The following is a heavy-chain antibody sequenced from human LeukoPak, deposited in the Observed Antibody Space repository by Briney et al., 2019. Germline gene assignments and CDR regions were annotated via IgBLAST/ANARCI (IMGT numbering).Heavy chain of an antibody. V-gene: IGHV3-23*01. Sequence: GGSLRLSCAASGFTFSSYGMSWVRQAPGKGLEWVSAISGSGGSTYYADSVKGRFTISRDDSKSTLSLQMNSLRVEDTAVYYCARDLAWGAFDYWGQGTLVSVSS. D-gene: IGHD7-27*01. J-gene: IGHJ4*02. CDR2: ISGSGGST. CDR1: GFTFSSYG. CDR3: ARDLAWGAFDY.